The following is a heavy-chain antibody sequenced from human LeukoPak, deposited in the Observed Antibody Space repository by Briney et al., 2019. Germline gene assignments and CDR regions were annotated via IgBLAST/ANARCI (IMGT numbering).Heavy chain of an antibody. CDR3: AKGLYSAYSD. Sequence: GGSLRLSCVGVEFRFRIYAMIWVRQAPGKGLEWVSSIHTSGNIHYADSVKGRFTISRDTYKNTLYLQMTSLRAEDTALYYCAKGLYSAYSDWGQGTLVAVSS. CDR2: IHTSGNI. D-gene: IGHD3-22*01. CDR1: EFRFRIYA. V-gene: IGHV3-23*05. J-gene: IGHJ4*02.